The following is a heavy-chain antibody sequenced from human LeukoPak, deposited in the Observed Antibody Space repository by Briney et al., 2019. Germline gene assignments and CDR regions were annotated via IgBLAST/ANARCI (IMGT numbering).Heavy chain of an antibody. Sequence: PGGSLRLSCAASGFTFSTYNLNWVGQAPGKGLEGVAAICGSGGRTYYAASVKGRFTISRDNSKNTLNLQMNSLRPEDTAVYYCAKGLTGTRSYFDYWGQGTLVTVSS. CDR3: AKGLTGTRSYFDY. V-gene: IGHV3-23*01. CDR1: GFTFSTYN. J-gene: IGHJ4*02. D-gene: IGHD1-7*01. CDR2: ICGSGGRT.